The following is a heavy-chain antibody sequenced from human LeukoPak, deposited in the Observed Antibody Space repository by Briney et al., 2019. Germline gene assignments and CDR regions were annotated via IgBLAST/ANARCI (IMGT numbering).Heavy chain of an antibody. Sequence: ASVKVSCKASGYTFTSYDINWVRQATGQGLEWMGWMNPNSGNTGYAQKFQGRVTMTRNTSISTAYMELSSLRSEDTAVYYCARERTGYKYYYGMDVWGQGTTVTVSS. D-gene: IGHD3-9*01. CDR3: ARERTGYKYYYGMDV. V-gene: IGHV1-8*01. J-gene: IGHJ6*02. CDR1: GYTFTSYD. CDR2: MNPNSGNT.